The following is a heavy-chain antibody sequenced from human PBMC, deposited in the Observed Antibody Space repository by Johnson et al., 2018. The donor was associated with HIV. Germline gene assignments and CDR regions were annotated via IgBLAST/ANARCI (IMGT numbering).Heavy chain of an antibody. CDR1: GFAFSNAW. D-gene: IGHD3-10*01. CDR2: ISGSGGST. Sequence: EVQLVESGGDLVKPGGSLRLSCAASGFAFSNAWMSWVRQAPGKGLEWVSSISGSGGSTFYADSVKGRFTISRDNSKNTLYLQMNSLRAEDTAVYYCAKALRIFGAGVKEAFDIWGQGTMVTVSS. CDR3: AKALRIFGAGVKEAFDI. V-gene: IGHV3-23*04. J-gene: IGHJ3*02.